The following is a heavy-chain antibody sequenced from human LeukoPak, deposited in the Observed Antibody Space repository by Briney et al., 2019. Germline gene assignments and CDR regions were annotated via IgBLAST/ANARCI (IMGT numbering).Heavy chain of an antibody. Sequence: GTSLRLSCTASGFNFGIYGMHWVRQAPGKGLEWVAVMWDDGTNEYYVESVKGRFTISRDNSKNTLYLQMNSLRAEDTAVYYCAKEYCSSTSCYTDAFDIWGQGTMVTVSS. J-gene: IGHJ3*02. D-gene: IGHD2-2*02. CDR1: GFNFGIYG. CDR2: MWDDGTNE. V-gene: IGHV3-33*06. CDR3: AKEYCSSTSCYTDAFDI.